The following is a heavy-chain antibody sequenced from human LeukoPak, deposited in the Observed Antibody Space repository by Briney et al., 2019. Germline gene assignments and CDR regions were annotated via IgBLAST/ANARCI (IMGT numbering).Heavy chain of an antibody. D-gene: IGHD6-13*01. V-gene: IGHV1-18*01. Sequence: ASVKVSCKASGYTFTSYGISWVRQAPGQGLEWMGWISAYNGITNYAQKLRGRVTMTTDTSTSTAYMELRSLRSDDTAVYYCARVVPRAIAAAGTTSGGWFDPWGQGTLVTVSS. CDR3: ARVVPRAIAAAGTTSGGWFDP. J-gene: IGHJ5*02. CDR2: ISAYNGIT. CDR1: GYTFTSYG.